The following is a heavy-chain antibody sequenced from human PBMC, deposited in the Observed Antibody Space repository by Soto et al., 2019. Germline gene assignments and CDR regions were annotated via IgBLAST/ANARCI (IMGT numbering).Heavy chain of an antibody. J-gene: IGHJ6*02. CDR1: GGSISSSNW. Sequence: SETLSLTCAVSGGSISSSNWWSWVRQPPEKGLEWIGEIYHSGSTNYNPSLKSRVTISVDKSKNQFSLKLSSVTAADTAVYYCASRSVVVPAAITGLYYYYYYGMDVWGQGTTVTVS. V-gene: IGHV4-4*02. CDR3: ASRSVVVPAAITGLYYYYYYGMDV. CDR2: IYHSGST. D-gene: IGHD2-2*02.